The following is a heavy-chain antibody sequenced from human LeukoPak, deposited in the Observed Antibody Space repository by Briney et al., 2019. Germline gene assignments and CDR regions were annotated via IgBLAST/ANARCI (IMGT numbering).Heavy chain of an antibody. CDR3: ASYDSSGYYYQRGFDY. D-gene: IGHD3-22*01. J-gene: IGHJ4*02. Sequence: SETLSLTCSVSGDSVRNDFYYWGWIRQPPGKGLEWIGSIYYSGSTYYNPSLKSRVTISVDTSKNQFSLKLSSVTAADTAVYYCASYDSSGYYYQRGFDYWGQGTLVTVSS. V-gene: IGHV4-39*01. CDR1: GDSVRNDFYY. CDR2: IYYSGST.